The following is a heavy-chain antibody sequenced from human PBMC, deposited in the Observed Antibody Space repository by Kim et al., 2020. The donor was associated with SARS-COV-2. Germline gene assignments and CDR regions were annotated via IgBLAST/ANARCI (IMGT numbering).Heavy chain of an antibody. CDR2: IYYSGST. J-gene: IGHJ4*01. D-gene: IGHD2-2*01. CDR1: GGSISSYY. V-gene: IGHV4-59*08. Sequence: SETLSLTCTVSGGSISSYYWSWIRQPPGKGLEWIGYIYYSGSTNYNPPLKSRVTISVDTSKNQFSLKLRSVTAADTAVYYCATRNCSSTSCSPHYFDYWGKGTL. CDR3: ATRNCSSTSCSPHYFDY.